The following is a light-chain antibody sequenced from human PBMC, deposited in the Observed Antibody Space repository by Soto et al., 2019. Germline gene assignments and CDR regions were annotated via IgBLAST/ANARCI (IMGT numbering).Light chain of an antibody. V-gene: IGLV2-14*01. J-gene: IGLJ3*02. CDR1: SSDVGGYNY. CDR3: SSYTRSSRPV. Sequence: QSALTQPASVSGSPGQSITISCTGTSSDVGGYNYVSWYQQHPGKAPKLIIYEVTNRPSGVSSRFSGSKSGDTASLTISGLQAEDEADYYCSSYTRSSRPVFDVGTKLTVL. CDR2: EVT.